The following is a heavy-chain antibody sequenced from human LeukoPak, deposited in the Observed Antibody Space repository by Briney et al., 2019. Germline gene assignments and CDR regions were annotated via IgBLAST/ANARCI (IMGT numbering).Heavy chain of an antibody. J-gene: IGHJ4*02. D-gene: IGHD5-12*01. V-gene: IGHV3-7*01. CDR1: GFTFNSYW. Sequence: GGSLRLSCADSGFTFNSYWMGWVRQTPGKGLEWVANIKHDGSEKYYVDSVEGRFTISRDNAKNSLFLQMNSLRAEDTAVYYCARDSGHTGYDHLDYWGQGTLVTVSS. CDR3: ARDSGHTGYDHLDY. CDR2: IKHDGSEK.